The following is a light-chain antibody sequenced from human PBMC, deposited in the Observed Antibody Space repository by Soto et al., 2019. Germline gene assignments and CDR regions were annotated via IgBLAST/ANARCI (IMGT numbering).Light chain of an antibody. V-gene: IGKV3-15*01. CDR1: QSVSSN. CDR2: GAS. CDR3: QQYGSSPLWT. Sequence: VLTQSPDSLSLSPGERATLSCRASQSVSSNLAWYQQKPGQAPRLLIYGASTRATGVPARFSGSGSGTRFTLTISSLQSEDFAVYYCQQYGSSPLWTFGQGTKVDI. J-gene: IGKJ1*01.